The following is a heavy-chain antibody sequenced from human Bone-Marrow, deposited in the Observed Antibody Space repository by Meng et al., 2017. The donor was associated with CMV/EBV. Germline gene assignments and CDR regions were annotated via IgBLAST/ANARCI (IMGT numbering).Heavy chain of an antibody. CDR2: IYPGDSDT. CDR1: GYSFTSYW. Sequence: KVSCKASGYSFTSYWIGWVRQMPGKGLEWMGIIYPGDSDTRYSPSFQGQVTISADKSISTAYLQWSSLKASDTAMYYCARRAGGDSRSLDYWGQGTLVTVSS. CDR3: ARRAGGDSRSLDY. D-gene: IGHD2-21*02. J-gene: IGHJ4*02. V-gene: IGHV5-51*01.